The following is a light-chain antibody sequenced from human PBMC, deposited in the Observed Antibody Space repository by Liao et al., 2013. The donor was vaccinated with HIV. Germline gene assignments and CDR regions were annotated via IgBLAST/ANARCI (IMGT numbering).Light chain of an antibody. CDR2: QDN. CDR1: KLGEKY. CDR3: QAWDSSKGV. J-gene: IGLJ1*01. V-gene: IGLV3-1*01. Sequence: SYELTQPPSVSVSPGQTASITCSGHKLGEKYSSWYQQKPGQSPVLVIYQDNKRPSGIPERFSGSNSGNTATLTISGTQAMDEADYYCQAWDSSKGVFGTGTKVTVL.